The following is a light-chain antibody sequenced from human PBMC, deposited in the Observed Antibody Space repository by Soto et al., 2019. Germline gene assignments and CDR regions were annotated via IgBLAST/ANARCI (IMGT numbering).Light chain of an antibody. CDR2: GNS. Sequence: QSVLTQPPSASGTPGQRVTISCSGSSSNIGTNYVYWYQHLPGTAPKLLIYGNSNRPSGVPDRFSGSKSGTSASLAITGLQAEDEADYYCQSYDSSLSGHVVFGGGTKLTVL. J-gene: IGLJ2*01. CDR3: QSYDSSLSGHVV. V-gene: IGLV1-40*01. CDR1: SSNIGTNY.